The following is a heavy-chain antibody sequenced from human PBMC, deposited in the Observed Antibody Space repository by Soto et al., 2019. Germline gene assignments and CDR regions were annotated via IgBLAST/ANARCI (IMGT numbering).Heavy chain of an antibody. Sequence: SETLSLTCTVAAGSISSGGCYWSWIRQHPGKGLEWIGYIYYRGSTYYNPSLKSRVTISVDTSKNQFSLKLSSVTAADTAVYYCARDSGATMVRGVIIARAFDIWGQGTMVTVSS. CDR1: AGSISSGGCY. V-gene: IGHV4-31*03. CDR3: ARDSGATMVRGVIIARAFDI. J-gene: IGHJ3*02. D-gene: IGHD3-10*01. CDR2: IYYRGST.